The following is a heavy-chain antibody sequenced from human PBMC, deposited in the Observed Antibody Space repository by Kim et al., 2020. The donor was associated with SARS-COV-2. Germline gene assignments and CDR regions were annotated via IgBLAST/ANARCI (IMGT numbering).Heavy chain of an antibody. Sequence: GESLKISCKGSGYSFTSYWISWVRQMPGKGLEWMGRIDPSDSYTNYSPSFQGHVTISADKSISTAYLQWSSLKASDTAMYYCARLPPPLLWFGEGYYYGMDVWGQGTTVTVSS. CDR1: GYSFTSYW. CDR2: IDPSDSYT. V-gene: IGHV5-10-1*01. D-gene: IGHD3-10*01. CDR3: ARLPPPLLWFGEGYYYGMDV. J-gene: IGHJ6*02.